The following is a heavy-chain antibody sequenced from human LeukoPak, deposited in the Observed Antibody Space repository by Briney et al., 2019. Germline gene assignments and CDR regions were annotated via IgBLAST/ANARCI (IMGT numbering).Heavy chain of an antibody. J-gene: IGHJ4*02. CDR2: INPNSGGT. CDR3: ARGGPFGGVIDPYYFDY. CDR1: GYTFTGYY. D-gene: IGHD3-16*02. Sequence: ASVKVSCKASGYTFTGYYMHWVRQAPGQGLEWMGWINPNSGGTNYAQKFQGRVTMTRDTSISTAYMELSRLRSDDTAVYYCARGGPFGGVIDPYYFDYWGQGTLVTVSS. V-gene: IGHV1-2*02.